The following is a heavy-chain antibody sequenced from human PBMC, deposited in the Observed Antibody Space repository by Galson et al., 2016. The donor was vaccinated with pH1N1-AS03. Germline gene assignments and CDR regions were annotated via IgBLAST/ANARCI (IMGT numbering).Heavy chain of an antibody. V-gene: IGHV3-48*02. CDR3: ARIVTMSDFDS. D-gene: IGHD2-21*02. CDR1: GFTFSYYS. Sequence: SLRLSCAASGFTFSYYSMNWVRQAPGKGLEWVSYISSRGDSIYYADSVKGRCSISRDNAKESLCLQMNSLRDEDTGVYYCARIVTMSDFDSWGQGTLVTVSS. CDR2: ISSRGDSI. J-gene: IGHJ4*02.